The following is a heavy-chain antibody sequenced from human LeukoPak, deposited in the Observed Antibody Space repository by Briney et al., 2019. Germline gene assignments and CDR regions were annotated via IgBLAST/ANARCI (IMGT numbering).Heavy chain of an antibody. CDR2: IWYDGSYK. V-gene: IGHV3-33*06. Sequence: GGSLRLSCAASGFTFSNCGMHWVRQAPGKGLEWVAVIWYDGSYKYYADSVKGRFTISRDNSKKMLYLQLSSLRAEDTAVYFCAKGGPVPGENYYFDYWGQGTLVTVSS. D-gene: IGHD3-10*01. CDR3: AKGGPVPGENYYFDY. CDR1: GFTFSNCG. J-gene: IGHJ4*02.